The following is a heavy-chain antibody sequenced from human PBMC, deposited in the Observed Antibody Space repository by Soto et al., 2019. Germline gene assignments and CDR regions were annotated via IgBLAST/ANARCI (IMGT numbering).Heavy chain of an antibody. CDR3: AHRLVSSGSDY. V-gene: IGHV2-5*02. Sequence: SGPTLVNPTQTLTLTCSFSGFSLSTSGVGVGWIRQPPGKALEWLALNDWGDNKWYSPSLKSRLTITKDTSKNQVVLTMTNMDPVDTATYYCAHRLVSSGSDYWGQGTLVTVSA. CDR1: GFSLSTSGVG. J-gene: IGHJ4*02. D-gene: IGHD6-19*01. CDR2: NDWGDNK.